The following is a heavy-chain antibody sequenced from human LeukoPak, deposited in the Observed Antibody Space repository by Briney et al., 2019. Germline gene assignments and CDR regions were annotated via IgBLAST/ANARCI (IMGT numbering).Heavy chain of an antibody. CDR1: GGSISSSSYY. CDR3: AREFGNDFWSGYYLDY. D-gene: IGHD3-3*01. Sequence: SSETLSLTCTVSGGSISSSSYYWGWIRQPPGKGLEWIGSIYYSGSTYYNPSLKSRVTISVDTSKNQFSLKLSSVTAADTAVYYCAREFGNDFWSGYYLDYWGQGTLVTVSS. V-gene: IGHV4-39*02. J-gene: IGHJ4*02. CDR2: IYYSGST.